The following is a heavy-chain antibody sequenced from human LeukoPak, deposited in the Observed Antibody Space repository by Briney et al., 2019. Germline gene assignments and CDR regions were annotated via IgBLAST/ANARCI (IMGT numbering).Heavy chain of an antibody. CDR2: INHSEST. J-gene: IGHJ5*02. CDR3: ARLRSRRFDP. V-gene: IGHV4-34*01. CDR1: DGSFSGYY. Sequence: SETLSLTCAVYDGSFSGYYWSWIRQPPGKGLEWIGEINHSESTNYNPSLKSRVTISVDTSKNQFSLKLTSVAAADTAVYHCARLRSRRFDPWGQGTLVTVSS.